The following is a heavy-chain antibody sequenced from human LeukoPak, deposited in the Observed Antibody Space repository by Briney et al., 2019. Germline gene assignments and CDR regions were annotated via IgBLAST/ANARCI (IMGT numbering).Heavy chain of an antibody. CDR3: ARGIRGWELLNYYYYMDV. D-gene: IGHD1-26*01. V-gene: IGHV4-59*01. CDR1: GGYISSYY. Sequence: SETLSLTCTVSGGYISSYYWSWIRQPPGKGLEWIGYIYYSGSTNYNPSLKSRVTISVDTSKNQFSLKLSSVTAADTAVYYCARGIRGWELLNYYYYMDVWGKGTTVTVSS. J-gene: IGHJ6*03. CDR2: IYYSGST.